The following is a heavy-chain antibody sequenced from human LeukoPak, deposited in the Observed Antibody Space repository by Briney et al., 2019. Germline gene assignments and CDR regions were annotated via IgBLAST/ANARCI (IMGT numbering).Heavy chain of an antibody. Sequence: SETLSLTCAGSGVSISSYFWSWIRQPPGKGLEWIAYIYYSGSTNYNPSLKGRVTISVDTSRNQFSLKLSSVTAADTAVYYCARVVPSSYYYESAAYYFDYWGQGTLVTVSS. V-gene: IGHV4-59*01. CDR1: GVSISSYF. CDR2: IYYSGST. J-gene: IGHJ4*02. D-gene: IGHD3-22*01. CDR3: ARVVPSSYYYESAAYYFDY.